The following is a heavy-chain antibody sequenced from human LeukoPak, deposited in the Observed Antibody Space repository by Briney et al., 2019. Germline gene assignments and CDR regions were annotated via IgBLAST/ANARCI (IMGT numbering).Heavy chain of an antibody. CDR2: INPNSGGT. CDR1: GYTFTGYY. CDR3: ATVPYSGYEVFDY. J-gene: IGHJ4*02. V-gene: IGHV1-2*04. Sequence: ASVKVSCKASGYTFTGYYMHWVRQAPGQGLEWMGWINPNSGGTNYAQKFQGWVTMTEDTSTDTAYMELSSLRSEDTAVYYCATVPYSGYEVFDYWGQGTLVTVSS. D-gene: IGHD5-12*01.